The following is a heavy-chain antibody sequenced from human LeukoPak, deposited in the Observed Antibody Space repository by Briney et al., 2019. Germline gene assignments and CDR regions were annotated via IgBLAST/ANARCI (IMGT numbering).Heavy chain of an antibody. Sequence: GRSLRLSCAASGFSFSTYYVNWVRQAPGKGLEWVSCIRSSRNYIYYSDSVRGRFANSRDNAKNSLYLQMNSLRAEDTAVYYCVRENHGSFDYWGQGSLVTVSS. J-gene: IGHJ4*02. CDR3: VRENHGSFDY. CDR1: GFSFSTYY. V-gene: IGHV3-21*01. CDR2: IRSSRNYI. D-gene: IGHD1-14*01.